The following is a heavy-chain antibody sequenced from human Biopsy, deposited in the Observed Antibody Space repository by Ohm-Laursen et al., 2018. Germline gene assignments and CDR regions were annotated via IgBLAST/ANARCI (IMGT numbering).Heavy chain of an antibody. Sequence: SQTLSLTCTASGGSFTGHYWSWIRQPPGKGLEWIGHISCTGYTSYNASLKSRVTISVDTSRNHFSLRLSSLTAADTAVYYCARGSNDSGGLYFPRWGQGTLLTVSS. J-gene: IGHJ4*02. CDR2: ISCTGYT. CDR1: GGSFTGHY. CDR3: ARGSNDSGGLYFPR. V-gene: IGHV4-59*11. D-gene: IGHD4-23*01.